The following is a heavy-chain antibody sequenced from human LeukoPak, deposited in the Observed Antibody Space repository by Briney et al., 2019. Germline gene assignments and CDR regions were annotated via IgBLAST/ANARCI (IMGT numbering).Heavy chain of an antibody. D-gene: IGHD3-22*01. CDR1: GFTVSSNY. Sequence: GGSLRLSCAACGFTVSSNYMSWVRQAPGKGLEWVSVIYSGGSTYYADSVKGRFTISRDNSKNTLYLQMNSLRAEDTAVYYCARKYYYDSSGYSDPGAFDIWGQGTMVTVSS. J-gene: IGHJ3*02. CDR2: IYSGGST. CDR3: ARKYYYDSSGYSDPGAFDI. V-gene: IGHV3-66*01.